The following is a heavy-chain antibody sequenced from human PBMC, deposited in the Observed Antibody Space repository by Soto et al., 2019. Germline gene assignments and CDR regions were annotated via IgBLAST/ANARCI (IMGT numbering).Heavy chain of an antibody. J-gene: IGHJ4*02. CDR2: IWYDGSNK. CDR3: ARDLSEEHFDY. D-gene: IGHD1-1*01. CDR1: GFTFSSYG. V-gene: IGHV3-33*01. Sequence: QVQLVESGGGVVQPGRSLRLSCAASGFTFSSYGMHWVRQAPGKGLEWVAVIWYDGSNKYYADSVKGRFTISRDNSKNTLYLQMNSLRAEDTAVYYCARDLSEEHFDYWGQGTLVTVSS.